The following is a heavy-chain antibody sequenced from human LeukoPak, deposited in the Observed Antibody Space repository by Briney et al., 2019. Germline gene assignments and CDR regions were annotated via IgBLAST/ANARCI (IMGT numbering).Heavy chain of an antibody. Sequence: PGGSLRLSCAASGFTFSSYSMNWVRQAPGKGLEWVSSISSSSSYIYYADSVKGRFTISRDNAKKSLYLQMNSLRAEDTAVYYCATPGLLGYCSSAICAPPGYWGQGTLVTVSS. CDR3: ATPGLLGYCSSAICAPPGY. V-gene: IGHV3-21*04. D-gene: IGHD2-2*01. CDR1: GFTFSSYS. CDR2: ISSSSSYI. J-gene: IGHJ4*02.